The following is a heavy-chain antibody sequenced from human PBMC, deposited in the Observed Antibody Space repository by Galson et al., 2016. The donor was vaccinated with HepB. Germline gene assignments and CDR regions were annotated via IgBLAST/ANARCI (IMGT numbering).Heavy chain of an antibody. CDR2: IYYSGST. CDR1: GGSITIGRVY. V-gene: IGHV4-31*03. Sequence: TLSLTCTVSGGSITIGRVYWTWIRQLPGKGLEWIGYIYYSGSTYYNPSLKSRLTISLDTSNNQFSLHLTSVTAADTAMYYCARGDVTTFGVDRIDTWGQGTLVTVSS. CDR3: ARGDVTTFGVDRIDT. J-gene: IGHJ5*02. D-gene: IGHD3-3*01.